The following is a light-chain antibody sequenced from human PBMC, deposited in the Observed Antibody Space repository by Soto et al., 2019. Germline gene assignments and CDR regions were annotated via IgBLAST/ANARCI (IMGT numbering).Light chain of an antibody. J-gene: IGKJ2*01. CDR2: DAS. V-gene: IGKV1-33*01. CDR1: QGIGTY. Sequence: IQMTQSPSSLSASVGDRVTITCRASQGIGTYLGWYQQNPGKAPKLLIYDASNLETGVPSRFSGSGSGTDFTFTISSLQPEDIATYYCQQYDNPMYTFGQGTKVDIK. CDR3: QQYDNPMYT.